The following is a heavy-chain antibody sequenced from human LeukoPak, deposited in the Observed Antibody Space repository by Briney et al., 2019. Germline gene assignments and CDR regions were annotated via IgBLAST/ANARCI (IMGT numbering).Heavy chain of an antibody. D-gene: IGHD5/OR15-5a*01. CDR3: ARELVIPSLRYLDY. Sequence: SGGSLRLSCAASGFTFSDYYMSWIRQAPGKGLEWISYISSSGTTIYYADSVKGRLTISRDNAKNSLFLQLNSLRAEDTAVYYCARELVIPSLRYLDYWGQGTLVTVSS. V-gene: IGHV3-11*04. CDR2: ISSSGTTI. CDR1: GFTFSDYY. J-gene: IGHJ4*02.